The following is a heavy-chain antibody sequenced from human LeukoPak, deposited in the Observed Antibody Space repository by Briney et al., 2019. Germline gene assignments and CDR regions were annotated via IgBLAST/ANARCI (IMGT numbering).Heavy chain of an antibody. CDR3: ARTRDFWSGYFDY. J-gene: IGHJ4*02. V-gene: IGHV4-30-2*01. Sequence: SQTLSLTCAVSGVSITSDTYCWSWIRQPPGKGLEWIGYILHSGSTYYNPSLKSRVTISIDTSKSQFSLKLSSVTAADTAVYYCARTRDFWSGYFDYWGQGTLVTVTS. D-gene: IGHD3-3*01. CDR2: ILHSGST. CDR1: GVSITSDTYC.